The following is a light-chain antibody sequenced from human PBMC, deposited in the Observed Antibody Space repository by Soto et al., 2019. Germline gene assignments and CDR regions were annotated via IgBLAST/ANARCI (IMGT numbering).Light chain of an antibody. V-gene: IGKV3-20*01. J-gene: IGKJ4*01. Sequence: EIVLTQSPGTLSLSPGERATLSCRASQTISITFFAWYQQRPGQSPRLLIYGASGRAAGIPDRFSGSGSGTDFTLSISRLEPEDFAVYYCQQYGVSPSFGGGTKVDIK. CDR1: QTISITF. CDR3: QQYGVSPS. CDR2: GAS.